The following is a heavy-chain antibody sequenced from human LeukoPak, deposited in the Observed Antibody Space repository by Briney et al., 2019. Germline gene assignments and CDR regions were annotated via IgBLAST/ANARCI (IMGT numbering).Heavy chain of an antibody. D-gene: IGHD5-12*01. Sequence: PGGSLRLSCAASGFTFSSSAMSWVRQAPGKGLEWVSSISGSGSGGSTYYADSVKGRFTISRDNAKNSLYLQMNSLRAEDTALYYCAKAYSGYDRGGYFDYWGQGTLVTVSS. J-gene: IGHJ4*02. CDR2: ISGSGSGGST. CDR3: AKAYSGYDRGGYFDY. V-gene: IGHV3-23*01. CDR1: GFTFSSSA.